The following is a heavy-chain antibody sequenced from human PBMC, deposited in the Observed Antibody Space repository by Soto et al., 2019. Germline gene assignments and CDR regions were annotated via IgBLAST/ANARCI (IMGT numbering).Heavy chain of an antibody. CDR1: GFTFADYA. CDR2: IRRNAYGGTT. CDR3: TRASSLDFDF. J-gene: IGHJ4*02. Sequence: GGSLRLSCTASGFTFADYAIGWFRQAPGKGLEWVGFIRRNAYGGTTNYAASVKGRFTISRDDSKSIAYLQMNSLRTEDTALYYCTRASSLDFDFWGQGTLVTAPQ. V-gene: IGHV3-49*03. D-gene: IGHD3-16*01.